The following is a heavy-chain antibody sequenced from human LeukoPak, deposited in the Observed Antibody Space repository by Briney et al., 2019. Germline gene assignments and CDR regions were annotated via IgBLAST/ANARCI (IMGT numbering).Heavy chain of an antibody. V-gene: IGHV4-34*01. D-gene: IGHD3-10*01. CDR2: INHSGST. Sequence: SETLSLTCAVYGGSFIGYYWSWIRQPPGKGLEWIGEINHSGSTNYNPSLKSRVTISVDTSKNQFSLKLSSVTAADTAVYYCARIRRLLWFGELLGYFDYWGQGTLVTVSS. J-gene: IGHJ4*02. CDR3: ARIRRLLWFGELLGYFDY. CDR1: GGSFIGYY.